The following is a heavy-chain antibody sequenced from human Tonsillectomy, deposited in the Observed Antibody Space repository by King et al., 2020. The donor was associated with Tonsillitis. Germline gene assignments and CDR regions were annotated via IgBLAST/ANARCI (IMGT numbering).Heavy chain of an antibody. CDR1: GFTFSSYA. CDR2: FSGSGGST. V-gene: IGHV3-23*04. J-gene: IGHJ4*02. CDR3: AKGGCSSTSCYYDCDY. D-gene: IGHD2-2*01. Sequence: VQLVESGGGLVQPGGSLRLSCAASGFTFSSYAMSWVRQAPGKGGEWASAFSGSGGSTYYADSVKGRFTIYIDNSKNTLYLQMNSLRAEDTAVYYCAKGGCSSTSCYYDCDYWGQGTLVTVSS.